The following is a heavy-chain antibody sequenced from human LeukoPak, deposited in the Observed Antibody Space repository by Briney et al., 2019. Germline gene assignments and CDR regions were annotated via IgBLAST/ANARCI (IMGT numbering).Heavy chain of an antibody. CDR3: ARAPVIFGSGAQDAFDI. CDR1: GFTFSRYT. CDR2: ISTSSIYK. V-gene: IGHV3-21*01. Sequence: GGSLRLSCGASGFTFSRYTMNWVRQAPGKGLEWVASISTSSIYKYYGDPVKGRFTISRDNSRNSAYLQMDSLSPEDTAVYYCARAPVIFGSGAQDAFDIWGQGTMVTVSS. J-gene: IGHJ3*02. D-gene: IGHD3-10*01.